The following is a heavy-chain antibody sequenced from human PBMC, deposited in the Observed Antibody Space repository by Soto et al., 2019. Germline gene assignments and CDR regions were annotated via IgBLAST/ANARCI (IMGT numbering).Heavy chain of an antibody. CDR3: DSHLRYFDY. CDR2: IYXRGST. V-gene: IGHV4-30-2*01. CDR1: RGSIISGGYS. Sequence: TLSLTCAVSRGSIISGGYSWSWIRQPPGKGMERXGYIYXRGSTYYNQSXXSRVTISXXRSKHQFSMKLSSVTAADTAVYYCDSHLRYFDYWGQGTLATVSS. J-gene: IGHJ4*02. D-gene: IGHD3-16*01.